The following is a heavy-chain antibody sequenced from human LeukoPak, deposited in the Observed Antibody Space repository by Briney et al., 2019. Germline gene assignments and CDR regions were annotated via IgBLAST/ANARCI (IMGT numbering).Heavy chain of an antibody. CDR2: IKSNTDGGTA. D-gene: IGHD6-19*01. CDR3: TTMWGDSGDYFDY. V-gene: IGHV3-15*01. J-gene: IGHJ4*02. Sequence: TTGGSLRLSCAASGFTFNSAWMTWVRQAPGKGLEWVGRIKSNTDGGTADYAGSVKGRFTISRDDSKDAVYLQMNSLKSEDTAVYYCTTMWGDSGDYFDYWGQGTLVTVSS. CDR1: GFTFNSAW.